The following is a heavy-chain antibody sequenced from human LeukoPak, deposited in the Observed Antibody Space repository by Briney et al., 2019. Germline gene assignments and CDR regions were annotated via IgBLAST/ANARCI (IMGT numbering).Heavy chain of an antibody. CDR1: GFTFNSYG. V-gene: IGHV3-33*01. Sequence: GSLRLSCAASGFTFNSYGMHWVRQAPGKGLEWVAVIWYDGSNKYYADSVKGRFTISRDNSKNTLYLQMNSLRAEDTAVYYCARDADIVVVPAPLDYWGQGTLVTVSS. CDR3: ARDADIVVVPAPLDY. J-gene: IGHJ4*02. D-gene: IGHD2-2*01. CDR2: IWYDGSNK.